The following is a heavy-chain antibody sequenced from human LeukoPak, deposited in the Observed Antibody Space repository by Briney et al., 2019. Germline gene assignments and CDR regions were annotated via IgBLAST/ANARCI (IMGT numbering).Heavy chain of an antibody. Sequence: SETLSLTCTVSGGSISSYYWSWIRQPAGKGLEWIGRIYTSGSTNYNSSLKSRATISVDTSKNQFSLKLSSVTAADTAVYYCARQSSCSSTSCYPFDYWGQGTLVTVSS. CDR3: ARQSSCSSTSCYPFDY. V-gene: IGHV4-4*07. D-gene: IGHD2-2*01. CDR1: GGSISSYY. CDR2: IYTSGST. J-gene: IGHJ4*02.